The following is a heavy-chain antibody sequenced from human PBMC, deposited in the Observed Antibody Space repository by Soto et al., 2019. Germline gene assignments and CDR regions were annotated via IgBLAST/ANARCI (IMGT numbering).Heavy chain of an antibody. CDR1: GYSFSSHW. CDR3: TRFFLSGGMDV. J-gene: IGHJ6*02. V-gene: IGHV5-51*01. Sequence: PGESLKISCKGSGYSFSSHWIVWVRQMPGKGLEWMGIIYPGDSDTRYSPSLQGQVTISADKSISTAFLQWSSLEASDSAIYYCTRFFLSGGMDVWGQGTTVTVSS. CDR2: IYPGDSDT.